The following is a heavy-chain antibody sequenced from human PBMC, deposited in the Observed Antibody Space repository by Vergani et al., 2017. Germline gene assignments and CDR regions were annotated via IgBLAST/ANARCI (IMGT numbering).Heavy chain of an antibody. J-gene: IGHJ4*02. V-gene: IGHV4-59*01. CDR3: ASLGSGSYYAAFDY. CDR1: GGSISSYF. CDR2: IHYRGST. D-gene: IGHD1-26*01. Sequence: QVQLQESGPGLVKPSETPSLTCTVSGGSISSYFWSWIRQPPGKGLEWIGYIHYRGSTNYNPSLMSRVTISLDTSKNQLSLKLSSVTAADTAVYYCASLGSGSYYAAFDYWGQGTLVTVSS.